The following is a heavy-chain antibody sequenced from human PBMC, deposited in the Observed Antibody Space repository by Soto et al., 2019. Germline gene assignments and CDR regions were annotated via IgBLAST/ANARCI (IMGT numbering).Heavy chain of an antibody. CDR2: ISAYNGNP. CDR3: AREYYYGSGLWY. CDR1: GYTFTTNG. Sequence: QVQLVQSGAEVKKPGASVKVSWRASGYTFTTNGISWVRQAPGQGLEWMGWISAYNGNPNYAQKLQGRVTMTTDTSTSTAYMELISLISDDTSVYCFAREYYYGSGLWYWGQGTRVTVSS. V-gene: IGHV1-18*01. D-gene: IGHD3-10*01. J-gene: IGHJ4*02.